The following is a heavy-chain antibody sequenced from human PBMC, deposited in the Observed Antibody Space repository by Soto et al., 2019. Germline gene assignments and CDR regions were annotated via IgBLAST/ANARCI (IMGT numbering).Heavy chain of an antibody. CDR3: ARDPGYSYGYYDYYYGMDV. Sequence: PGGSLRLSCAASGFTFSSYAMHWVRQAPGKGLEWVAVISYDGSSKYYADSVKGRFTISRDNSKNTLYLQMNSLRAEDTAVYYCARDPGYSYGYYDYYYGMDVWGQGTTVTVSS. J-gene: IGHJ6*02. CDR1: GFTFSSYA. CDR2: ISYDGSSK. D-gene: IGHD5-18*01. V-gene: IGHV3-30-3*01.